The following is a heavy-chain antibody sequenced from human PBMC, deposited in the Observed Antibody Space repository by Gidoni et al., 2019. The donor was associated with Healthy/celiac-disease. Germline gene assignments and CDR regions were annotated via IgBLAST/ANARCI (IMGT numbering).Heavy chain of an antibody. D-gene: IGHD2-15*01. CDR2: ITPNSGGT. V-gene: IGHV1-2*02. CDR1: GYTFTGYY. J-gene: IGHJ3*02. CDR3: ARGGDCSGGCCYLDAFDI. Sequence: QAQLVQSGAEVTTTGASVTVSGKDSGYTFTGYYMHWLRQAPGQGLAWMGWITPNSGGTTYAQKVQGRVTMTRDTSISTASMELSRLRSDDTAVYYCARGGDCSGGCCYLDAFDIWGQGTMVTVSS.